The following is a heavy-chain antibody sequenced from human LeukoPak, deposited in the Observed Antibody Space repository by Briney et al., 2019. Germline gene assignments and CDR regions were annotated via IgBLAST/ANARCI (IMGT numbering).Heavy chain of an antibody. CDR2: IRYDGSNK. CDR1: GFTFSSYS. D-gene: IGHD6-13*01. Sequence: GGSLRLSCAASGFTFSSYSMNWVRQAPGKGLEWVAFIRYDGSNKYYADSVKGRFTISRDNSKNTLYLQMNSLRAEDTAVYYCAKVRPGYSSSWYCDYWGQGTLVTFSS. J-gene: IGHJ4*02. CDR3: AKVRPGYSSSWYCDY. V-gene: IGHV3-30*02.